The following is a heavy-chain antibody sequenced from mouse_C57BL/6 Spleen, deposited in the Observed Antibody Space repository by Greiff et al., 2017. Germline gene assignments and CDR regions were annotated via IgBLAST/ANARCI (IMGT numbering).Heavy chain of an antibody. V-gene: IGHV1-52*01. J-gene: IGHJ4*01. Sequence: VKLQQPGAELVRPGSSVKLSCKASGYTFTSYWMHWVKQRPIQGLEWIGNIDPSDSETHYNQKFKDKATLTVDKSSSTAYMQLSSLTSEDSAVYYCARGDYSNYFYYAMDYWGQGTSVTVSS. CDR3: ARGDYSNYFYYAMDY. CDR2: IDPSDSET. CDR1: GYTFTSYW. D-gene: IGHD2-5*01.